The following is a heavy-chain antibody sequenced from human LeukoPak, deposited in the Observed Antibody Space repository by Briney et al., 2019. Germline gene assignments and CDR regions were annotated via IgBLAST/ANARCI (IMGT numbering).Heavy chain of an antibody. J-gene: IGHJ4*02. D-gene: IGHD6-13*01. CDR1: GGSISSYY. V-gene: IGHV4-59*01. CDR3: ARLYSSSWYGPADYFDY. Sequence: SETLSLTCTVSGGSISSYYWSWIRQPPGKGLEGIGNIYYSGSTNYNPSLKSRVTISVDTSKNQFSLKLSSVTAADTAVYYCARLYSSSWYGPADYFDYWGQGTLVTVFS. CDR2: IYYSGST.